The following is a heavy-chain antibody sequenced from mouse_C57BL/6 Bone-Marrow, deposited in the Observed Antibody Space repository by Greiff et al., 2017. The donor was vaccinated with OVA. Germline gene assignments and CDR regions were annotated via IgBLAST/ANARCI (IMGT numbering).Heavy chain of an antibody. V-gene: IGHV3-6*01. CDR1: GYSITSGYY. CDR3: ARRGWLLRYYFDY. J-gene: IGHJ2*01. CDR2: ISYAGSN. Sequence: EVQLQESGPGLVKPSQSLSLTCSVTGYSITSGYYWNWIRQFPGNKLEWMGYISYAGSNNYNPSLKNRISITRDTSKNQFFLKLNSVTTEDTATYDCARRGWLLRYYFDYWGQGTTLTVSS. D-gene: IGHD2-3*01.